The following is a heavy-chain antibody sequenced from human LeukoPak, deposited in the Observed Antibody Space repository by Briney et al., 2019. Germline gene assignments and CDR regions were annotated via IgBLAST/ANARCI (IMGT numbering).Heavy chain of an antibody. V-gene: IGHV4-34*01. CDR1: GGSFSGYY. CDR2: INHSGST. CDR3: ARGRGRYSGYDWLDY. J-gene: IGHJ4*02. D-gene: IGHD5-12*01. Sequence: PSETLSLTCAVYGGSFSGYYWGWIRQPPGKGLEWIGEINHSGSTNYNPSLKSRVTISVDTSKNQFSLKLSSVTAADTAVYYCARGRGRYSGYDWLDYWGQGTLVTVPS.